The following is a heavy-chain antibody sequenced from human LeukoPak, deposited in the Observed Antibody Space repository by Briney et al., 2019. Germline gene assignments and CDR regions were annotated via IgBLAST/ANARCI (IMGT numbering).Heavy chain of an antibody. Sequence: GGSLRLSCAASGFTFSHYWMHWVRQVPGKGLVWVSHINNDGSSTTYADSVKGRFTISRDNAKNTLYLQMNSLRAEDTAVYYGARRRSGWLFDYWGQGTLVTVSS. J-gene: IGHJ4*02. V-gene: IGHV3-74*01. CDR2: INNDGSST. D-gene: IGHD6-19*01. CDR3: ARRRSGWLFDY. CDR1: GFTFSHYW.